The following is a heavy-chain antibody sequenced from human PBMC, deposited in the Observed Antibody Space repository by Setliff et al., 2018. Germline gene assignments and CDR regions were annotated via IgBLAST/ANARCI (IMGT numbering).Heavy chain of an antibody. CDR2: INPRTGVT. J-gene: IGHJ6*03. D-gene: IGHD3-10*01. Sequence: ASVKVSCKVSGYTFTKYPINWVRQAPGQGLVWMGWINPRTGVTNSAQKFQGRVTMTRDTSITTVYMDLSRLKSDDTAVYYCAKVPITKVYFYMDVWGKGTTVTVSS. V-gene: IGHV1-2*02. CDR1: GYTFTKYP. CDR3: AKVPITKVYFYMDV.